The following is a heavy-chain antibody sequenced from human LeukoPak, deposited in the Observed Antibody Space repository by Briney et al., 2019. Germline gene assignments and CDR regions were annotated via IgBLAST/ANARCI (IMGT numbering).Heavy chain of an antibody. CDR3: AREARTYYDFWSGYFDY. CDR1: GYTFTSYA. D-gene: IGHD3-3*01. Sequence: ASVKVSCKASGYTFTSYAMHWVRQAPGQSLEWMGWINAGNGNTKYSQEFQGRVTITRDTSASTAYMELSSLRSEDMAVYYCAREARTYYDFWSGYFDYWGQGTLVTVSS. J-gene: IGHJ4*02. V-gene: IGHV1-3*03. CDR2: INAGNGNT.